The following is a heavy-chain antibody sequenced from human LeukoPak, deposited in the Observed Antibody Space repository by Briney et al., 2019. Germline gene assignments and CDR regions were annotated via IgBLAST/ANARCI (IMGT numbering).Heavy chain of an antibody. CDR3: AKDHCSGGSCYCDY. V-gene: IGHV3-23*01. Sequence: PGGSLRLSCAASGFIFSSHGMNWVRQAPGKGLEWVSGISPSGDITYYADSVKGRFTISRDNSKNTLYLQMNSLRAEDTAVYYCAKDHCSGGSCYCDYWGQGTLVTVSS. CDR2: ISPSGDIT. D-gene: IGHD2-15*01. CDR1: GFIFSSHG. J-gene: IGHJ4*02.